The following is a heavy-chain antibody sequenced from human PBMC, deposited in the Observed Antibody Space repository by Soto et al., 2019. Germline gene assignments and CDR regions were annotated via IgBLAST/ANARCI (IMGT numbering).Heavy chain of an antibody. Sequence: PSETLSLTCTVSGGSISSYYWSWIRQPPGKGLEWIGYIYYSGSTSYNPSLKSRVTISVDTSKNQFSLKLSSVTAADTAVYYCAREPTIAAATKNYYYGMDVWGQGTTVTVSS. CDR3: AREPTIAAATKNYYYGMDV. V-gene: IGHV4-59*01. D-gene: IGHD6-13*01. J-gene: IGHJ6*02. CDR1: GGSISSYY. CDR2: IYYSGST.